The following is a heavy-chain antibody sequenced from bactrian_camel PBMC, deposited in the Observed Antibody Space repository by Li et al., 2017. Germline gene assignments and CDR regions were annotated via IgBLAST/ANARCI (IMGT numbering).Heavy chain of an antibody. J-gene: IGHJ3*01. Sequence: HVQLVESGGGSVQTGGSLRLSCSASGFGYDNYSWGWFRQAPGKKREKVAAVFTSDGSTDYADNVKGRFTISQDNAKSTMYLQMNSLKPEDTAVYYCAADWMRMVEWVECREGQGTQVTVS. V-gene: IGHV3S53*01. D-gene: IGHD3*01. CDR1: GFGYDNYS. CDR2: VFTSDGST.